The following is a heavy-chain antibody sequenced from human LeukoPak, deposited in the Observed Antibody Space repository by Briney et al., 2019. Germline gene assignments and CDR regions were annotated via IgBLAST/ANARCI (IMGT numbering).Heavy chain of an antibody. J-gene: IGHJ5*02. D-gene: IGHD5-18*01. V-gene: IGHV1-69*06. Sequence: SVKVSCKASVGTFSSYAIRSVRQAPGAGREWMGGIIPIFGTANYAQKFQGRVTITADKSTSTAYMELSSLRSEDTAVYYCAREGSYGSNWFDPWGQGTLVTVSS. CDR1: VGTFSSYA. CDR3: AREGSYGSNWFDP. CDR2: IIPIFGTA.